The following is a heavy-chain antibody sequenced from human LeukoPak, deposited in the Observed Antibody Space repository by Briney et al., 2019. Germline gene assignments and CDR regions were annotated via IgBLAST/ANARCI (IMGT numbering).Heavy chain of an antibody. V-gene: IGHV1-18*01. CDR2: ISAYNGNT. CDR3: ARRQGYCTNGVCYENWFDP. J-gene: IGHJ5*02. D-gene: IGHD2-8*01. Sequence: ASVKVSCKASGYTFTSCGISWVRQAPGQGLEWMGWISAYNGNTNYAQKLQGRVTMTTDTSTSTAYMELRSLRSDDTAVYYCARRQGYCTNGVCYENWFDPWGQATLVTVSS. CDR1: GYTFTSCG.